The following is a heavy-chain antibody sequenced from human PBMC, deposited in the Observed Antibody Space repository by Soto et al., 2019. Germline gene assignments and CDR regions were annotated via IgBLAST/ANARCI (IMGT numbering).Heavy chain of an antibody. CDR1: GYRFTNSW. J-gene: IGHJ4*02. D-gene: IGHD1-1*01. V-gene: IGHV5-10-1*01. CDR3: ARLGYGYYFDY. Sequence: GESLKIPCKGSGYRFTNSWITWVRQMPGKGLEWMGRIDPSDSYTIYSPSFQGHVTISVDKSSSTAYLQWSSLKASDTAIYYCARLGYGYYFDYWGQGTLVTVSS. CDR2: IDPSDSYT.